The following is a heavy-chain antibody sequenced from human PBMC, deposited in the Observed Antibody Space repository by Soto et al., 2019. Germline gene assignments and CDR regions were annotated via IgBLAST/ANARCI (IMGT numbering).Heavy chain of an antibody. Sequence: GSLRLSCAASGFTFSTYTMSWVRQAPGEGLEWVSGIIQSGETFYADSVKGRFTISRDNSRNSLYLQMNSLRAEDTAVYYCARVPDLNYGSRTSCLYYFDYWGQGGLVTVSS. J-gene: IGHJ4*02. CDR1: GFTFSTYT. CDR2: IIQSGET. V-gene: IGHV3-23*01. CDR3: ARVPDLNYGSRTSCLYYFDY. D-gene: IGHD2-2*01.